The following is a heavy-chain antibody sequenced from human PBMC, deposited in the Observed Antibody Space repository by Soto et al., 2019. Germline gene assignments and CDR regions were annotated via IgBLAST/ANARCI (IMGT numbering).Heavy chain of an antibody. CDR3: AREVGPDRVDYDSSGYYYAHLDD. V-gene: IGHV3-33*08. D-gene: IGHD3-22*01. CDR1: GFTFSSYG. J-gene: IGHJ4*02. Sequence: GGSLRLSCAASGFTFSSYGIHWGRLGPGQGQGWVAVVWYDGSNKYYANPVKERLTITTDNSKNTLYLQMNGLRAEDTAVYYCAREVGPDRVDYDSSGYYYAHLDDRGQGTPVTVSS. CDR2: VWYDGSNK.